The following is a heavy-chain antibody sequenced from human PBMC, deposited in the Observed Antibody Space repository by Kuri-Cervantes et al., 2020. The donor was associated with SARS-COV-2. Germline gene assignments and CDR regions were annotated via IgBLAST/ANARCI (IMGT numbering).Heavy chain of an antibody. J-gene: IGHJ4*02. CDR2: IKQDGSEK. Sequence: GESLKISCAASGFTFSSYWMNWVRQAPGKGLEWVANIKQDGSEKYYVDSVKGRFTISRDNAKNSLYLQMNSLRAEDTAVYYCAREAFGYCSGGSCYSHYWGQGTLVTVSS. V-gene: IGHV3-7*01. CDR3: AREAFGYCSGGSCYSHY. D-gene: IGHD2-15*01. CDR1: GFTFSSYW.